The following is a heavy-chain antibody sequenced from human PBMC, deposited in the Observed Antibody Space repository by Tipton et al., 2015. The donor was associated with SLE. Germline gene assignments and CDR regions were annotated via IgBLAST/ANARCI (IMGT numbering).Heavy chain of an antibody. CDR1: GVSFSSGGY. CDR2: IYYSGTT. CDR3: ARVHTDFSNAGYFSHYGLDV. Sequence: TLSLTCAVSGVSFSSGGYWTWIRQLPGKGLEWIGSIYYSGTTFYNPSLKSRVIMSLDTSQNQFSLKLSSVTAADTAVYYCARVHTDFSNAGYFSHYGLDVWGQGATVSVS. V-gene: IGHV4-31*11. D-gene: IGHD4-11*01. J-gene: IGHJ6*02.